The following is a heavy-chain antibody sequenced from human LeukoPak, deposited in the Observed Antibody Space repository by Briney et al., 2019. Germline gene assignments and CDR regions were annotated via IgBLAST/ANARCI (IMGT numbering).Heavy chain of an antibody. Sequence: PSGTLSLTCTVSGGSISSYYWSWIRQPPGKGLEWIGYIYYSGSTNYNPSLKSRVTISVDTSKNQFSLKLSSVTAADTAVYYCARGDSYGGYYYYYMDVWGKGTTVTVSS. CDR3: ARGDSYGGYYYYYMDV. V-gene: IGHV4-59*01. CDR2: IYYSGST. D-gene: IGHD5-18*01. J-gene: IGHJ6*03. CDR1: GGSISSYY.